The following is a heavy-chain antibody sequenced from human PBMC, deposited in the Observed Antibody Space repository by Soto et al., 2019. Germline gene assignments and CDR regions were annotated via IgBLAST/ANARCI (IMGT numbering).Heavy chain of an antibody. CDR3: ARDVLGGRYSMDV. D-gene: IGHD1-26*01. J-gene: IGHJ6*03. V-gene: IGHV3-64*01. CDR1: GFTFSSYA. Sequence: EVQLVESGGGLVQPGGSLRLSCAASGFTFSSYAMHWVRQAPGKGLEYVSAISSNGGSTYYANSVKGRFTISRDNSKNTLDLKTGSLTPEDMAVYYCARDVLGGRYSMDVWGQGTTVTVSS. CDR2: ISSNGGST.